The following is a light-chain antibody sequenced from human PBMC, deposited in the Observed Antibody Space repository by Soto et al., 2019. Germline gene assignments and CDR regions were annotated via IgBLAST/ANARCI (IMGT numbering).Light chain of an antibody. Sequence: ELVMTQSPATLSVSPGERATLSCRASQSVGSDLAWYQHKPGQAPRLLIYGASTRATGIPARFSGSGSGTDLTLTISSLQSEDFAVYYCQQYNNWPRTFGQGTKLEIK. CDR1: QSVGSD. CDR2: GAS. V-gene: IGKV3-15*01. J-gene: IGKJ2*01. CDR3: QQYNNWPRT.